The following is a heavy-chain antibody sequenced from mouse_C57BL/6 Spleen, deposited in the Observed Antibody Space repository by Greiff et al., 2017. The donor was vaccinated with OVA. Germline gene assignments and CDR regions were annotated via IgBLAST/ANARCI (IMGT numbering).Heavy chain of an antibody. CDR2: IYPGRGST. D-gene: IGHD2-5*01. CDR3: AIHSNYAWYAMDY. CDR1: GYTFTSYW. J-gene: IGHJ4*01. Sequence: QVQLQQPGAELVKPGASVKMSCKASGYTFTSYWITWVKQRPGQGLEWIGDIYPGRGSTNYNEKFKSKATLTVDTSSSTAYMQLSSLTSEDSAVYYCAIHSNYAWYAMDYWGQGTSVTVSS. V-gene: IGHV1-55*01.